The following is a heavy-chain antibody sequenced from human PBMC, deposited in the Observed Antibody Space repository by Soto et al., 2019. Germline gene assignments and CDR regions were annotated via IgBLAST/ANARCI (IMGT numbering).Heavy chain of an antibody. Sequence: QVQLVESGGGVVQPGTSLRLSCTASGFTFSNYSMHWVRQAPGKGLEWVAVTSYDGSNKYYADSVKGRFTISRDNSKNTLYVQMNSLRGEDTAIYYCARDTKGGHCSGGSCHYYYGMDVWGQGTTVTVSS. J-gene: IGHJ6*02. D-gene: IGHD2-15*01. V-gene: IGHV3-30-3*01. CDR2: TSYDGSNK. CDR3: ARDTKGGHCSGGSCHYYYGMDV. CDR1: GFTFSNYS.